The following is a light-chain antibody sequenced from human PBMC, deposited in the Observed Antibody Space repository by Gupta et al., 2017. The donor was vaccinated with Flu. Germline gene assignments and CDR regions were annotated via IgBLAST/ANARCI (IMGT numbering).Light chain of an antibody. CDR3: SSYTSSYTFV. J-gene: IGLJ1*01. Sequence: SGSPGQSVTISCTGTSFDVGTYNRVSWYQQSPGTVPKLMIYEVSKRPSGVPDRFSGSKSGNTASLTISGLQGEDEADYYCSSYTSSYTFVFGTGTKVTVL. CDR2: EVS. V-gene: IGLV2-18*02. CDR1: SFDVGTYNR.